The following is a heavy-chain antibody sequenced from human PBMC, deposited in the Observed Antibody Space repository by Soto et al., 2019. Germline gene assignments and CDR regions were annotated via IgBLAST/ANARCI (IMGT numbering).Heavy chain of an antibody. CDR3: ARQDSYGFLYYFDY. CDR1: GGSISSYY. D-gene: IGHD5-18*01. J-gene: IGHJ4*02. CDR2: IYYSGST. V-gene: IGHV4-59*08. Sequence: QVQLQESGPGLVKPSETLSLTCTVSGGSISSYYWSWIRQPPGKGLEWIGYIYYSGSTNYNPSLTSRVTISVDTSKNQFSLKLSSVTAADTAVYYCARQDSYGFLYYFDYWGQGTLVTVSS.